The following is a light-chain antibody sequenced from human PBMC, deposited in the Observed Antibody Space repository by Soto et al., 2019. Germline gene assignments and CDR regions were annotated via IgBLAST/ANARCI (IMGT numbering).Light chain of an antibody. J-gene: IGKJ1*01. Sequence: EIVSTQSPATLSVSPGERAALSCRASQSVSSNLAWYQQKPPEAPRHLIYGAATRAPGSPATFSGSGSGAEFTPPTSSLQHEDYAVSYCQQYTNWHRRTFGQGTKVDIK. CDR2: GAA. V-gene: IGKV3-15*01. CDR3: QQYTNWHRRT. CDR1: QSVSSN.